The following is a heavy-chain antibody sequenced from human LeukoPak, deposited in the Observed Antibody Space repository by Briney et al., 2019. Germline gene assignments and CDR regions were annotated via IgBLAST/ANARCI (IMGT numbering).Heavy chain of an antibody. CDR3: ARNLLTIFGVVNAFDP. CDR1: GGSISSSSYY. V-gene: IGHV4-39*01. Sequence: PSETLSLTCIVSGGSISSSSYYWGWIRQPPGKGLEWIGSIYYSGSTYYNPSLKSRVTISVDTSKNQFSLKLSSVTAADTAVYYCARNLLTIFGVVNAFDPWGQGTLVTVSS. D-gene: IGHD3-3*01. CDR2: IYYSGST. J-gene: IGHJ5*02.